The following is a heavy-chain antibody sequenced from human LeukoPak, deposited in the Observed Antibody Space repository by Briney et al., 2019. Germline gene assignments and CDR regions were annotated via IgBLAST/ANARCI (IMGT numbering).Heavy chain of an antibody. J-gene: IGHJ5*02. D-gene: IGHD6-13*01. CDR2: INHSGST. V-gene: IGHV4-34*01. Sequence: PSETLSLTCVAHGASFSGYYWSWIRQPPGKWLEWIGEINHSGSTNYNPSLKSRVTISVDTSKNQFSLKLSSVTAADTAVYYCPRAAAAGNRFDPWGQGTLVTVSS. CDR1: GASFSGYY. CDR3: PRAAAAGNRFDP.